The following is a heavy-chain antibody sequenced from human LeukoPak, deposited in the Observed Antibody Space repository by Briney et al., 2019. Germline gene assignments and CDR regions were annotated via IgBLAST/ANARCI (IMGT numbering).Heavy chain of an antibody. CDR2: IIPIFGTA. V-gene: IGHV1-69*06. Sequence: SVKVYCKASGGTFTSYAISWVRRAPGQGHEWMGRIIPIFGTANYAQKYQGRVTITADKSTSTAYKELSSLRSEDTAVYYCARDLLGSSSGMYYYYMDVWGKGTTVTVSS. CDR1: GGTFTSYA. D-gene: IGHD6-6*01. J-gene: IGHJ6*03. CDR3: ARDLLGSSSGMYYYYMDV.